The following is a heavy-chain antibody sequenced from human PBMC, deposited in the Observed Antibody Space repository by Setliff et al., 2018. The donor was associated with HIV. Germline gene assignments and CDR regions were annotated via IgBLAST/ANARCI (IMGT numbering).Heavy chain of an antibody. CDR3: ARDDYGDYEGYYYYYMDV. CDR1: GGSISSGSYF. D-gene: IGHD4-17*01. J-gene: IGHJ6*03. Sequence: SETLSLTCTVSGGSISSGSYFWTWLRQPAGKGLEWIGRIYTSASTNYNPSLKSRVTISVDTSKNQFSLKLSSVTAADTAVYYCARDDYGDYEGYYYYYMDVWGKGTTVTVSS. CDR2: IYTSAST. V-gene: IGHV4-61*02.